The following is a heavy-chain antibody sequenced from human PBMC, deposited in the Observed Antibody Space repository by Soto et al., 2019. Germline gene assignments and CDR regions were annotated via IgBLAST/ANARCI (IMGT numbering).Heavy chain of an antibody. CDR2: IANSGIGT. CDR3: APTPRNYYDSGGYGRQVGDY. CDR1: GFTFSSYA. D-gene: IGHD3-22*01. J-gene: IGHJ4*02. V-gene: IGHV3-23*01. Sequence: PGGSLRLSCAASGFTFSSYAMGWVRQAPGKGLEWVSGIANSGIGTYYADSVKGRFTISRDNSKNTLYLQMNSLRAEDTAVYYCAPTPRNYYDSGGYGRQVGDYWGQGTLVTVPS.